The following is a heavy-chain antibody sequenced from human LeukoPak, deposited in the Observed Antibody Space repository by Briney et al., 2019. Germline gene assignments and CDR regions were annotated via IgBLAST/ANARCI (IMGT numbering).Heavy chain of an antibody. D-gene: IGHD2-21*01. CDR3: AKVISGADCFFDY. J-gene: IGHJ4*02. V-gene: IGHV3-23*01. CDR2: INGGGSGT. Sequence: GGSLRLSCAASGFTFSNNAMHWVRQAPGKGLEWVSAINGGGSGTFYADSVKGRFTISRDNSKNALYLQMNSLRAEDTAVYYCAKVISGADCFFDYWGQGTLVTVSP. CDR1: GFTFSNNA.